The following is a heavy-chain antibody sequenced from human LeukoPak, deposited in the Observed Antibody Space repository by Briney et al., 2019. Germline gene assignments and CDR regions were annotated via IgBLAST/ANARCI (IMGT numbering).Heavy chain of an antibody. CDR2: IYSGGST. Sequence: GGSLRLSXAASGFTVSSNYMSWVRQAPGKGLEWVSVIYSGGSTYYADSVKGRFTISRDNSKNTLYLQMNSLRAEDTAVYYCASDLYYDSSGYYSGWGQGTLVTASS. J-gene: IGHJ4*02. CDR3: ASDLYYDSSGYYSG. D-gene: IGHD3-22*01. V-gene: IGHV3-53*01. CDR1: GFTVSSNY.